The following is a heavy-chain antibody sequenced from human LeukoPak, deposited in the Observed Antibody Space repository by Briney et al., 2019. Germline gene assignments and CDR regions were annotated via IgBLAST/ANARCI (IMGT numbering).Heavy chain of an antibody. CDR3: ARDQRDGSGRSRSNYYFDY. CDR2: ISAHNGNT. V-gene: IGHV1-18*01. J-gene: IGHJ4*02. Sequence: GASVKVSFKASGYTFANYGISWVRQAPGQGREWMGWISAHNGNTEYAQKFQGRVTMTTDTSTSTAYMELRSLRSDDTAVYYCARDQRDGSGRSRSNYYFDYWGQGTLVTVSS. D-gene: IGHD1-26*01. CDR1: GYTFANYG.